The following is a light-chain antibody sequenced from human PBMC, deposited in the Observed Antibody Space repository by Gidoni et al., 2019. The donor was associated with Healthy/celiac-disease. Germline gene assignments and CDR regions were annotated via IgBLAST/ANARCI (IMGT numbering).Light chain of an antibody. J-gene: IGKJ4*01. V-gene: IGKV2-28*01. CDR3: MQALQTPPNLT. Sequence: DIVMTQSPLSLPVTPGEPASISCRSSQSLLHSNGYNYLDWYLQKPGQPPQLLIYLGSNRASGVPDRFSGSGSGTDFTLKISRVEAEDVGVYYCMQALQTPPNLTFXGXTKVEIK. CDR1: QSLLHSNGYNY. CDR2: LGS.